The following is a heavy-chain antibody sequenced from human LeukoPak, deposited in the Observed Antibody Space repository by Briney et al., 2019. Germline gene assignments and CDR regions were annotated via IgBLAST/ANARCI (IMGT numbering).Heavy chain of an antibody. D-gene: IGHD3-22*01. V-gene: IGHV7-4-1*02. CDR1: GYTFTSYG. J-gene: IGHJ4*02. Sequence: ASVKVSCKASGYTFTSYGISWVRQAPGQGLEWMGWINTNTGNPTYAQGFTGRFVFSLDTSVSTAYLQISSLKVEDTAVYYCARESPYYYDTSDYSGKADSWGQGTLVTVSS. CDR2: INTNTGNP. CDR3: ARESPYYYDTSDYSGKADS.